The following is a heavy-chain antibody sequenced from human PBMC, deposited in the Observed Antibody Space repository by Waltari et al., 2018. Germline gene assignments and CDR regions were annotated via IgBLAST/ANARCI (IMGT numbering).Heavy chain of an antibody. CDR3: ARDGPNWNYDY. CDR2: ISNSGTTT. V-gene: IGHV3-48*03. CDR1: GFTFGRYG. D-gene: IGHD1-7*01. Sequence: EVQLVESGGGLIQSGGSLRLSCAASGFTFGRYGMNCVRQAPGKGLEWVAFISNSGTTTYYADSVKGRFTISRDNAKNSQYLQMNSLRAEDTAVYHCARDGPNWNYDYWGRGTLVTVSS. J-gene: IGHJ4*02.